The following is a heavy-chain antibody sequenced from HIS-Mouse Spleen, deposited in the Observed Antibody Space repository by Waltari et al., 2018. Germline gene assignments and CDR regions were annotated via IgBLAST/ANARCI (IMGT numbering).Heavy chain of an antibody. CDR3: ARPRHCSGGSCYGFDY. CDR1: GYSFTSYW. D-gene: IGHD2-15*01. CDR2: LSPGGSDT. Sequence: EVQLVQSGAEVKKPGESLKISCKGSGYSFTSYWIGWGRQLPGKGLEWRGILSPGGSDTLYSPSFQGQVTISADKSLSTAYLQWSSLKASDTAMYYCARPRHCSGGSCYGFDYWGQGTLVTVSS. V-gene: IGHV5-51*01. J-gene: IGHJ4*02.